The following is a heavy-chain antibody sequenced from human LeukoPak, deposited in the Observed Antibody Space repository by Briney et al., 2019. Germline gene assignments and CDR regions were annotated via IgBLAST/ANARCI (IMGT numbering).Heavy chain of an antibody. CDR1: GGSFSGYY. V-gene: IGHV4-34*01. D-gene: IGHD4-17*01. CDR3: ARGLLGTVTTDY. CDR2: INHSGST. Sequence: SETLSLTCAVYGGSFSGYYWSWIRQPPGKGLEWIGEINHSGSTNYNPSLKSRVTISVDTSKNQFSLKLSSVTAADTAAYYCARGLLGTVTTDYWGQGTLVTVSS. J-gene: IGHJ4*02.